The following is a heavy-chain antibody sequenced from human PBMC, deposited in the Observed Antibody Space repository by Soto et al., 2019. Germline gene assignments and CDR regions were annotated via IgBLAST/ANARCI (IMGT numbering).Heavy chain of an antibody. V-gene: IGHV4-39*01. D-gene: IGHD3-3*01. J-gene: IGHJ6*02. Sequence: SETLSLTCTVSGGSISSSSYYWGWIRQPPGKGLEWIGSIYYSGSTYYNPSLKSRVTISVDTSKNQFSLKLSSVTAADTAVYYCATLPPSWSGYFDYYYYYGMDVWGQGTTVTVSS. CDR3: ATLPPSWSGYFDYYYYYGMDV. CDR2: IYYSGST. CDR1: GGSISSSSYY.